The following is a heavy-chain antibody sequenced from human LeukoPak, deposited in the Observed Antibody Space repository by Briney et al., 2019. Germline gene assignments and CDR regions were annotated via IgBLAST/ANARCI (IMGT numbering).Heavy chain of an antibody. Sequence: GGSLRLSCAASGFAFSSNWMHWVRQTPGKGLVWVSRINSGGSGTSYADSVEGRFTISRDNAKNSLYLQMNSLRAEDTAVYYCARDPNIYRTEYYYFDYWGQGTLVTVSS. CDR1: GFAFSSNW. D-gene: IGHD2/OR15-2a*01. J-gene: IGHJ4*02. CDR2: INSGGSGT. CDR3: ARDPNIYRTEYYYFDY. V-gene: IGHV3-74*01.